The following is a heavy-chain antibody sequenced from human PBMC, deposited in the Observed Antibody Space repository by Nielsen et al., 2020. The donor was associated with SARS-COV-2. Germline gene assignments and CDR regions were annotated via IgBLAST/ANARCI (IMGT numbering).Heavy chain of an antibody. CDR2: ISAST. CDR3: AKRSGYTSGWYGDY. V-gene: IGHV3-23*01. J-gene: IGHJ4*02. Sequence: LSLTCVVSGFTISTYAMSWVRQAPGKGLEWVSAISASTYYADSVKGRFTISRDNSKNTLYLQMNSLRAEDTAVYYCAKRSGYTSGWYGDYWGQGTLVTVSS. D-gene: IGHD6-19*01. CDR1: GFTISTYA.